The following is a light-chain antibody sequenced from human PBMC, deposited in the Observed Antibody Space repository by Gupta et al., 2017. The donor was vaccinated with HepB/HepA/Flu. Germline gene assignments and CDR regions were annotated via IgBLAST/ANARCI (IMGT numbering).Light chain of an antibody. J-gene: IGKJ4*01. Sequence: DIQMTQSPSSLSASVGDRVTITCRASQSISSYLNWSQQKPGKAPKLLIYTASSLQSGVPSRFSGSGSGTDFTLTISSLQPEDSATYYCQQSYSTPLTFGGGTKVEIK. CDR2: TAS. V-gene: IGKV1-39*01. CDR1: QSISSY. CDR3: QQSYSTPLT.